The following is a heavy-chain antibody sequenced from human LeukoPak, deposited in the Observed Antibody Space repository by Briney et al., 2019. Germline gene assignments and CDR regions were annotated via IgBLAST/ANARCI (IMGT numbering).Heavy chain of an antibody. D-gene: IGHD1-26*01. CDR3: ARDLQEIPRPGRVDY. Sequence: ASVKVSCKTSGYSFTAYYMHWVRQAPGQGLEYMGWLNPNTGVTNYAQRFQGRATLTRDASINTAYMELTMLTPDDTAMYYCARDLQEIPRPGRVDYWGQGTLVTVSS. CDR2: LNPNTGVT. CDR1: GYSFTAYY. V-gene: IGHV1-2*02. J-gene: IGHJ4*02.